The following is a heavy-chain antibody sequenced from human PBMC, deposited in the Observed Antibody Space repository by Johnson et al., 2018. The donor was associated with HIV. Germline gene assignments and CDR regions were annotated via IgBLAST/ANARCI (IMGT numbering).Heavy chain of an antibody. Sequence: VQLVESGGGVVQPGRSLRLSCVVSGFSFSNYWMEWVRQAPGKGLVWVSRIKSDGSSTTYADSVKGRFTISRDNSKNTLYLQMNSLRAEDTAVYYCAKDRYYDSSGPDAFDIWGQGTTVTVSS. CDR3: AKDRYYDSSGPDAFDI. CDR1: GFSFSNYW. D-gene: IGHD3-22*01. J-gene: IGHJ3*02. CDR2: IKSDGSST. V-gene: IGHV3-74*01.